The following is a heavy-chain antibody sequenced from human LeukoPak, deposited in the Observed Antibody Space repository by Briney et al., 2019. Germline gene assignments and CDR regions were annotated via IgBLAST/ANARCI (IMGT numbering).Heavy chain of an antibody. D-gene: IGHD2-8*02. V-gene: IGHV4-59*11. CDR1: GGSISSHY. CDR3: ARAVPWYYFDY. Sequence: SETLSLTCTVSGGSISSHYWSWIRQPPGKGLEWIGYIYYSGTTNYNPSLKSRVTISVDTSKNQFSLKLSSVTAADTAVYYCARAVPWYYFDYWGQGTLVTVSS. CDR2: IYYSGTT. J-gene: IGHJ4*02.